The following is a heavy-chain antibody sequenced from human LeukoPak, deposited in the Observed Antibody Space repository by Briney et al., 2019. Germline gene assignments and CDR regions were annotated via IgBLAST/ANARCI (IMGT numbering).Heavy chain of an antibody. CDR3: ARDLGGIVGASALDY. Sequence: ASVKVSCKASGYTFTGYYMHWVRQAPGQGVEWMGWINPNSGGTNYAQKFQGRVTMTRDTSISTAYMELSRLRSDDTAVYYCARDLGGIVGASALDYWGQGTLVTVSS. V-gene: IGHV1-2*02. J-gene: IGHJ4*02. CDR1: GYTFTGYY. CDR2: INPNSGGT. D-gene: IGHD1-26*01.